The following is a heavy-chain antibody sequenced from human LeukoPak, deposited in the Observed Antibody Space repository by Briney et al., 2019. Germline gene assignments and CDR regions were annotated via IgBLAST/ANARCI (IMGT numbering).Heavy chain of an antibody. J-gene: IGHJ4*02. CDR2: ISGSGGST. V-gene: IGHV3-23*01. D-gene: IGHD4-17*01. Sequence: GGSLRLSCAASGFTFSSYAMSWVRQAPGKGLEWVSAISGSGGSTYYADSVKGRFTISRDDSKNTLYLQMNSLRAEDTAVYYCAKDPAYSTVTLFDYWGQGTLVTVSS. CDR1: GFTFSSYA. CDR3: AKDPAYSTVTLFDY.